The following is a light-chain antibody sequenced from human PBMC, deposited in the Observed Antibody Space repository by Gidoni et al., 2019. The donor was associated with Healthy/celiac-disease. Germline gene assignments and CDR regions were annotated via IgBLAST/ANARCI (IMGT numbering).Light chain of an antibody. J-gene: IGLJ1*01. CDR3: AAWDDSLSGYV. CDR2: SNN. V-gene: IGLV1-47*02. CDR1: SSNIGSNY. Sequence: QSVLSQPPPASRTPSQRVTISCSGSSSNIGSNYVYWYQQLPGTAPKLLIYSNNQRPSGVPDRFSGSKSGTSASLAISGLRSEDEADYYCAAWDDSLSGYVFGTGTKVTVL.